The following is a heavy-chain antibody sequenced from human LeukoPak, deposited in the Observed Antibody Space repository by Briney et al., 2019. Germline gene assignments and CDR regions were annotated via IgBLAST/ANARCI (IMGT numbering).Heavy chain of an antibody. CDR1: GFTFSSSG. V-gene: IGHV3-23*01. Sequence: PAGGSLRLSCAASGFTFSSSGMIWVRQAPGKGLEWVSAISGSGGSTYYADSVKGRFTISRDNSKNTLYLQMNSLRAEDTAVYYCAKCILTGYYKGYMDVWGKGTTVTISS. CDR3: AKCILTGYYKGYMDV. CDR2: ISGSGGST. J-gene: IGHJ6*03. D-gene: IGHD3-9*01.